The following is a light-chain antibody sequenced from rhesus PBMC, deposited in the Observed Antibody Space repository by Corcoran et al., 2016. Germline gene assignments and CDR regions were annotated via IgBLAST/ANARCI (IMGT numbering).Light chain of an antibody. Sequence: ETVVTQSPATLSLSPGERATLSCRASQSVGSYFAWYQQKPGTAPRLLIYGESRSATGSPERFSGSGCGTDFTLTISSLEPEDVGVYYCQQSSNLWTFGQGTKVEIK. J-gene: IGKJ1*01. CDR2: GES. V-gene: IGKV3-24*04. CDR1: QSVGSY. CDR3: QQSSNLWT.